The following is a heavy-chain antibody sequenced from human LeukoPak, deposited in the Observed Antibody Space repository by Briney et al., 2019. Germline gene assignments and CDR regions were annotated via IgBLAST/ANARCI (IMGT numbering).Heavy chain of an antibody. CDR1: GFNFSDYA. V-gene: IGHV3-23*01. J-gene: IGHJ5*02. D-gene: IGHD4-11*01. Sequence: PGGSLRLSCVASGFNFSDYAMNWVCQAPGKGLEWVSAISGSGGTTHYADSVKGRFAISRDNSKNTLSLQMSHLRHEDTARYYCAKDRYSNYGNWFDPWGQGTQVTVFS. CDR3: AKDRYSNYGNWFDP. CDR2: ISGSGGTT.